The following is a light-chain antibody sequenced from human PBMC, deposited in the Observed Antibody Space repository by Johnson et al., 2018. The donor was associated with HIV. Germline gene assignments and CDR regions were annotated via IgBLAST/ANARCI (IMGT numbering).Light chain of an antibody. CDR3: GTWDSSLSAGYV. J-gene: IGLJ1*01. V-gene: IGLV1-51*02. CDR1: NSNIGNNY. CDR2: ENN. Sequence: QSVLTQSPSVSAAPGQKVTISCSGSNSNIGNNYVSWYQHLPGTTPKLLIYENNKRPSGIPDRFSGSKSGTSATLGITGLQTGDEADYYCGTWDSSLSAGYVFGTGTKVTVL.